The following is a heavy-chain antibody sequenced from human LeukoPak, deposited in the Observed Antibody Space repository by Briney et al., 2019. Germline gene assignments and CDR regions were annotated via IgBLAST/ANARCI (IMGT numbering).Heavy chain of an antibody. V-gene: IGHV3-21*01. D-gene: IGHD6-19*01. J-gene: IGHJ6*03. CDR1: GFTFSSYS. CDR2: ISSSSSYI. Sequence: PGGSLRLSCAASGFTFSSYSMNWVRQAPGKGLEWVSSISSSSSYIYYADSVKGRFTISRDNAKNSLYLQMNSLRAEDTAVYYCARDQGDSSGWYGYYYYYMDVWGKGTTVTVSS. CDR3: ARDQGDSSGWYGYYYYYMDV.